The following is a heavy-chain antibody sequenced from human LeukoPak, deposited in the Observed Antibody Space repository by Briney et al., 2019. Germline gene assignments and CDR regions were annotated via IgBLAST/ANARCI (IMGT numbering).Heavy chain of an antibody. CDR3: ARVRYYGGTYYFDY. V-gene: IGHV3-30-3*01. Sequence: GGSLRLSCAASGFTFSSYAMHWVRQAPGKGLEWVAVISYDGSNKYYADSVKGRFTVSRDNSKNTLYLQMNSLRAEDTAVYYCARVRYYGGTYYFDYWGQGTLVTVSS. J-gene: IGHJ4*02. CDR1: GFTFSSYA. CDR2: ISYDGSNK. D-gene: IGHD4-23*01.